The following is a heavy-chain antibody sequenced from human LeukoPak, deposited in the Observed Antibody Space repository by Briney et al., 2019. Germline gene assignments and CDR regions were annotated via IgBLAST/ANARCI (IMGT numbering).Heavy chain of an antibody. CDR2: ISAYNGNT. D-gene: IGHD5-24*01. Sequence: GASVKVSCKASGYTFTSYGISWVRQAPGQGLEWMGWISAYNGNTNYAQKLQGRVTMTTDTSTSTAYMELSSLRSEDTAVYYCASFVGIRRDGYNRPGMNEFDYWGQGTLVTVSS. J-gene: IGHJ4*02. CDR1: GYTFTSYG. V-gene: IGHV1-18*01. CDR3: ASFVGIRRDGYNRPGMNEFDY.